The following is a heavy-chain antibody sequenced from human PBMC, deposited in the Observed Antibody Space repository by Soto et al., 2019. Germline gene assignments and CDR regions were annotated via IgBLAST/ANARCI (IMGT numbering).Heavy chain of an antibody. J-gene: IGHJ4*02. D-gene: IGHD4-17*01. CDR2: VYSAGST. CDR1: GGSISTDSPY. Sequence: QLQLQESGPGLVKPSDTLSLTCTVSGGSISTDSPYWGWIRQPPGKGLEWIGSVYSAGSTYTNPSLPGRVTISVDTSKNHFSLKLNSVTAADTAVYYCARRTNYGDYAFDYWGQGTLVTVSS. V-gene: IGHV4-39*02. CDR3: ARRTNYGDYAFDY.